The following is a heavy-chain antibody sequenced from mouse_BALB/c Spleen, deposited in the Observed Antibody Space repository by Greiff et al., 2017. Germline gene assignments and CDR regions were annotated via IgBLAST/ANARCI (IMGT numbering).Heavy chain of an antibody. CDR2: ISSGSSTI. V-gene: IGHV5-17*02. CDR1: GFTFSSFG. Sequence: EVKLVESGGGLVQPGGSRKLSCAASGFTFSSFGMHWVRQAPEKGLEWVAYISSGSSTIYYADTVKGRFTISRDNPKNTLFLQMTSLRSEDTAMYYCARYYYYAMDDWGQGTSVTVSS. J-gene: IGHJ4*01. CDR3: ARYYYYAMDD.